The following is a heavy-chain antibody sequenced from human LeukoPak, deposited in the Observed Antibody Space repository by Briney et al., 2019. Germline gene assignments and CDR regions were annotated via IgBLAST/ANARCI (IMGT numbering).Heavy chain of an antibody. CDR3: ARVDYGDYGLDP. J-gene: IGHJ5*02. D-gene: IGHD4-17*01. Sequence: GASVKVSCKASGYTFTTYGITWVRQAPGQGLEWMGWISPYNGNTKYAQKLQGRVTMTTDTSTNTAYMELRSLRFDDTAMYYCARVDYGDYGLDPWGQGTLVTVSS. V-gene: IGHV1-18*01. CDR2: ISPYNGNT. CDR1: GYTFTTYG.